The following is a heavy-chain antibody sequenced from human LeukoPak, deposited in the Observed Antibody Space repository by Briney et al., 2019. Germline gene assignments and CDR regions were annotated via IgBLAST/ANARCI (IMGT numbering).Heavy chain of an antibody. CDR1: GDRFTTYW. D-gene: IGHD2-2*02. V-gene: IGHV5-51*01. CDR2: IYAGDSDT. CDR3: ARLGCSSTSCYRGADAFDI. J-gene: IGHJ3*02. Sequence: GESLKISCKGSGDRFTTYWIAWVRQMPGKGLEWMGIIYAGDSDTRYSPSFQGQVTISADKSISTAYLQWSSLKASDTAMYYCARLGCSSTSCYRGADAFDIWGQGTMVTVSS.